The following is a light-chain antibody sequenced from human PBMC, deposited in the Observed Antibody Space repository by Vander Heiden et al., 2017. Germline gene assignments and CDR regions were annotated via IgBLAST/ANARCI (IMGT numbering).Light chain of an antibody. CDR2: LGS. Sequence: SQSPLSLLVTPRQPPSLSCRPIHSLLDSNGFNYLDWYVQKPGQSPQLLIYLGSIRASGVPDRFSGSGSGTDFTLKISRVEAEDVGVYYCMQTLQTPLTFGGGTKMEIK. CDR3: MQTLQTPLT. V-gene: IGKV2-28*01. J-gene: IGKJ4*01. CDR1: HSLLDSNGFNY.